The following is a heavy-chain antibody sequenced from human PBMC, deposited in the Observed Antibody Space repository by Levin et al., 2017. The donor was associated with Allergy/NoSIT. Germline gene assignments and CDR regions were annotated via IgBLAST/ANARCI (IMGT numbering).Heavy chain of an antibody. CDR3: ARRFAASSNWDFDY. Sequence: SETLSLTCTVSGGSIGSSSYYWGWIRRPPGKGLEWIGSMYYSGSTYYKPSLKSRLTISVDTSKNQFSLKLTSVTAADTAVYYCARRFAASSNWDFDYWGQGTLVTVSS. J-gene: IGHJ4*02. CDR2: MYYSGST. D-gene: IGHD4-11*01. CDR1: GGSIGSSSYY. V-gene: IGHV4-39*01.